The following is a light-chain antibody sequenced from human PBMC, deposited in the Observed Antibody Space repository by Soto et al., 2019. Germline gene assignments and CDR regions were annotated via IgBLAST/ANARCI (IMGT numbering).Light chain of an antibody. CDR1: QSISSY. J-gene: IGKJ1*01. CDR2: AAS. CDR3: QQSYSTPRT. Sequence: DIQMTQSPSSLSASVGDRVTITCRASQSISSYLNWYQQKTAKAPKLLIYAASSLQSGVPSRFSGSGSGTDFTLTISSLQPEDFATYYCQQSYSTPRTFGQGTKVEIK. V-gene: IGKV1-39*01.